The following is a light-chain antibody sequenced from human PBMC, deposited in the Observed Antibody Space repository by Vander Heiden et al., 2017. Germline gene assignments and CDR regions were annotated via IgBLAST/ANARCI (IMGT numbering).Light chain of an antibody. J-gene: IGKJ1*01. CDR1: QSISSY. CDR2: AAS. V-gene: IGKV1-39*01. CDR3: LQSESTPVA. Sequence: DIQMTQSPSSLSASVGDRVTITCRASQSISSYLNWYQQKPGKAPKLLIYAASSLQSGVPSRFSGSGSGTDFTLTISMQQPEDFATYYCLQSESTPVAFGQGTKVEIK.